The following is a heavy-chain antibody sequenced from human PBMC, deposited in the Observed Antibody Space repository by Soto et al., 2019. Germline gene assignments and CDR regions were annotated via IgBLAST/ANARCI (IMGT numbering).Heavy chain of an antibody. Sequence: PSETLSLTCAVYGGSFSGYYWSWIRQPPGKGLEWIGEINHSGSTNYNPSLKSRVIISVDTSKNRFSLKLSSVTAADTAVYYCASTWRPHWYFDLWGRGTLVTVSS. CDR2: INHSGST. J-gene: IGHJ2*01. D-gene: IGHD3-16*01. CDR3: ASTWRPHWYFDL. CDR1: GGSFSGYY. V-gene: IGHV4-34*01.